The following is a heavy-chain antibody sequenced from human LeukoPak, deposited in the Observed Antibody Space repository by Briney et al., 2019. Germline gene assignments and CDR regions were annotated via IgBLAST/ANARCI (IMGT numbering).Heavy chain of an antibody. CDR2: INLKSGNA. CDR1: GYTFTTYD. Sequence: VASVKVSCKASGYTFTTYDINWVRQATGQGLEWMGWINLKSGNAGYAQNFQGRVTITRDTSISTAHMELSGLRSEDTAVYYCARVAGSIDYWGQGTLVTVSS. D-gene: IGHD6-19*01. J-gene: IGHJ4*02. CDR3: ARVAGSIDY. V-gene: IGHV1-8*03.